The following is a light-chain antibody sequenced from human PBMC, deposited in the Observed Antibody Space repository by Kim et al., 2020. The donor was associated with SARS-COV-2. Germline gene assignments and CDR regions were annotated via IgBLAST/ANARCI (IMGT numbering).Light chain of an antibody. CDR1: NIGSKS. Sequence: SYELTQPPSVSVAPGETARITCGGNNIGSKSVHWYQQKPGQAPVLVIFYDSDRPSGIPERFSGSHSGNTATLTISRVEAGDEADYYCQVWDRSSDHPWVF. J-gene: IGLJ3*02. V-gene: IGLV3-21*04. CDR3: QVWDRSSDHPWV. CDR2: YDS.